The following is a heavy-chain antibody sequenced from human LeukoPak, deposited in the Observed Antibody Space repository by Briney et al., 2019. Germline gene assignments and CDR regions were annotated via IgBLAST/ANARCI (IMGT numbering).Heavy chain of an antibody. Sequence: GGFLRLSCAASGFAFSSYAMTWVRQAPGKGLEWVSAISGSGGSTFYADSVKGRFTISRDNAKNSLYLQMNSLRAEDTAVYYCARASMRMTTAGLVEYWGQGTLVTVSS. CDR3: ARASMRMTTAGLVEY. CDR2: ISGSGGST. CDR1: GFAFSSYA. J-gene: IGHJ4*02. V-gene: IGHV3-23*01. D-gene: IGHD6-13*01.